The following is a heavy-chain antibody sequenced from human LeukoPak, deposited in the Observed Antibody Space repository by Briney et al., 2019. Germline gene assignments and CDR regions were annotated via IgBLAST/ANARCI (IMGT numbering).Heavy chain of an antibody. CDR2: IYHSGST. D-gene: IGHD2-2*02. V-gene: IGHV4-59*12. Sequence: SETLSLTCTVSGGSISSYYWSWIRQPPGKGLEWIGYIYHSGSTYYNPSLKSRVTISVDRSKNQFSLKLSSVTAADTAVYYCARTYCSSTSCYTFDYWGQGTLVTVSS. CDR1: GGSISSYY. CDR3: ARTYCSSTSCYTFDY. J-gene: IGHJ4*02.